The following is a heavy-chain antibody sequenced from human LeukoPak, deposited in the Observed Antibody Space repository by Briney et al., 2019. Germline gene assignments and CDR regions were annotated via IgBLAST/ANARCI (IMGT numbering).Heavy chain of an antibody. CDR3: ASGNMVRGVAIYYGMDV. D-gene: IGHD3-10*01. CDR1: GFTFSSYA. Sequence: GGSLRLSCAASGFTFSSYAMHWVRQAPGKGLEWVAVISYDGSNKYYADSVKGRFTISRDNSKNTLYLQMNSLRAEDTAVYYCASGNMVRGVAIYYGMDVWGQGTTVTVSS. CDR2: ISYDGSNK. V-gene: IGHV3-30-3*01. J-gene: IGHJ6*02.